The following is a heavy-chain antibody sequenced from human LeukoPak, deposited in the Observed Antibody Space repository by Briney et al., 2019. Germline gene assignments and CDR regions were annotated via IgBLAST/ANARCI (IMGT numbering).Heavy chain of an antibody. J-gene: IGHJ4*02. V-gene: IGHV4-39*01. CDR3: ARQFSGSSQIDH. CDR2: IYHTGSA. Sequence: PSETLSLTCIVSDGSITSSRHYWAWIRQPPGKGLEWLGNIYHTGSAYYSPSLRSRLTISVDTSKNQFSLQLSSVTASDTAVYYCARQFSGSSQIDHWGQGPLVTVSS. CDR1: DGSITSSRHY. D-gene: IGHD6-13*01.